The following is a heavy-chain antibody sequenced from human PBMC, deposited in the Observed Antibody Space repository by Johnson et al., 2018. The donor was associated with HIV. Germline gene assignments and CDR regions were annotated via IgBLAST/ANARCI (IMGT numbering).Heavy chain of an antibody. D-gene: IGHD4-11*01. CDR3: ARGGAVTRRSADAFDI. J-gene: IGHJ3*02. V-gene: IGHV3-15*01. CDR1: GFTFNNAW. CDR2: IKSKIDGGTT. Sequence: VQLVESGGGVVQPGRSLRLSCAASGFTFNNAWMSSVRQAPGKGLEWVGRIKSKIDGGTTEYGAPVKGRFTISRDDSQNTLYLQMNSLRAEDTAVYYCARGGAVTRRSADAFDIWGQGTMVTVSS.